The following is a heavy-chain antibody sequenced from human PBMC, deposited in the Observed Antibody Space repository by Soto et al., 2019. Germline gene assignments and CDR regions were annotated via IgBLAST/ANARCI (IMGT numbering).Heavy chain of an antibody. CDR2: INQDGSEK. J-gene: IGHJ4*02. V-gene: IGHV3-7*04. CDR3: VGGVGAAI. D-gene: IGHD3-3*01. Sequence: EVHLVESGGGLVQPGGSLRLSCAIFESTVSRDWMKWVRQAPGKGLEWVAHINQDGSEKYYVDSVKGRFTLYRDHVMNAVYVRMTNHTPADCDQYYCVGGVGAAIWGQGTLVMVSS. CDR1: ESTVSRDW.